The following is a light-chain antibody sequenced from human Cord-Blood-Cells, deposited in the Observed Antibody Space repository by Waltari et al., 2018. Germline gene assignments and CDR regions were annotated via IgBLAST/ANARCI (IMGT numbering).Light chain of an antibody. Sequence: EIVLTQSPATLSLSPGQRATLSCRASQSVNSNLAWYQQKTGQAPRLLIYDESNRATGIQAGFSGSGSGTDFTLTIIGLGPKDFAVYYCQQSSNWPPTFGQGTKVEIE. J-gene: IGKJ1*01. CDR1: QSVNSN. CDR2: DES. V-gene: IGKV3-11*01. CDR3: QQSSNWPPT.